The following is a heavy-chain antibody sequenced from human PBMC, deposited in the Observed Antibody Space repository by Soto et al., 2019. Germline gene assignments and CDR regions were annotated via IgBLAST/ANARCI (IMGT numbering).Heavy chain of an antibody. CDR2: INHSGST. J-gene: IGHJ5*02. CDR1: GGSFSGYY. CDR3: AGIPTTSRPFIAVAGTNWFDP. Sequence: SETLSLTCAVYGGSFSGYYLSWIRQPPGKGLEWIGEINHSGSTNYNPSLKSRVTISVDTSKNQFSLKLSSVTAADTAVYYCAGIPTTSRPFIAVAGTNWFDPWGQGTLVTVSS. V-gene: IGHV4-34*01. D-gene: IGHD6-19*01.